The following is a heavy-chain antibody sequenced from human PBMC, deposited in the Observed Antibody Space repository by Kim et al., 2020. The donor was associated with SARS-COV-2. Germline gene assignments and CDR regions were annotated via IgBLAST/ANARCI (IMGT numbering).Heavy chain of an antibody. J-gene: IGHJ6*02. CDR3: ARNRIAARHYGMDV. V-gene: IGHV4-34*01. D-gene: IGHD6-6*01. Sequence: NPSLKSRVTISVDTSKNQFSLKLSSVTAADTAVYYCARNRIAARHYGMDVWGQGTTVTVSS.